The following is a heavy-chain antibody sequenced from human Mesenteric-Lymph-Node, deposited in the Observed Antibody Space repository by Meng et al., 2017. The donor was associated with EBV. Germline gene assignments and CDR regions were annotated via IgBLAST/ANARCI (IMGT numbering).Heavy chain of an antibody. J-gene: IGHJ4*02. CDR3: AKPDVWFGGSLIYYFDS. Sequence: QVQLVESGGGVVQPGRSLRLSCVGSGFIFSSYGMHWVRQAPGKGLEWVAVISHDGSSEYYADSVKGRFTISRDNSENTVFLQMNSLRTDDTAMYYCAKPDVWFGGSLIYYFDSWGQGTLVTVSS. V-gene: IGHV3-30*18. D-gene: IGHD3-10*01. CDR2: ISHDGSSE. CDR1: GFIFSSYG.